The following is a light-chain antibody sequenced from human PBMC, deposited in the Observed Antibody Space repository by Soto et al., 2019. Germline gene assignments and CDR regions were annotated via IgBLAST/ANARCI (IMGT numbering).Light chain of an antibody. V-gene: IGKV1-5*01. Sequence: DIQMTQSPATLSASLGDRVTITCRASQSVSSWLAWYQQKPGKAPRLLIYDTSSGASGVPARFSGSGSGTDFTLTISSLQPEDFATYYCQQYNSYPLTFGQGTKVEIK. CDR3: QQYNSYPLT. CDR1: QSVSSW. CDR2: DTS. J-gene: IGKJ1*01.